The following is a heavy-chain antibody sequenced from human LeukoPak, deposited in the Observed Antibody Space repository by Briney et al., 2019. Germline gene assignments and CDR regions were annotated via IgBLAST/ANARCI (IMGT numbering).Heavy chain of an antibody. V-gene: IGHV3-53*05. CDR1: GFTVSSNY. D-gene: IGHD3-10*01. J-gene: IGHJ4*02. Sequence: GGSLRLSCAASGFTVSSNYMSWVRQAPGKGLEWVSVIYSGGSTYYADSVKGRFTISRDNSKNTLYLQMNSLRSEDTAVYYCARDRGDTMVRGVITIDYWGQGTLVTVSS. CDR3: ARDRGDTMVRGVITIDY. CDR2: IYSGGST.